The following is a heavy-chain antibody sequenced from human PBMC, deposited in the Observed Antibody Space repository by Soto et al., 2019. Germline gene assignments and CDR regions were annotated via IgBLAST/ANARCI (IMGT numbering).Heavy chain of an antibody. CDR2: ISSSSSTI. D-gene: IGHD6-19*01. Sequence: GGSLRLSCAASGFTFSSYSMNWVRQAPGKGLEWVSYISSSSSTIYYADSVKGRFTISRDNAKNSLYLQMNSLRAEDTAVYYCARDLGVAYYYYYMDVWGKGTTVTVSS. CDR3: ARDLGVAYYYYYMDV. J-gene: IGHJ6*03. CDR1: GFTFSSYS. V-gene: IGHV3-48*01.